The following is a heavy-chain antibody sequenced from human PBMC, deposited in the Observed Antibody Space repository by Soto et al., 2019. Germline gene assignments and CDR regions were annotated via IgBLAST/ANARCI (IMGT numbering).Heavy chain of an antibody. D-gene: IGHD3-3*01. Sequence: ASVKVSCKASGYTFTGYYMHWVRQAPGQGLEWMGWINPNNGGTNYAQKFQGWVTMTRDTSTSTAYMELRRLRSDDTAVYYCARDSEEWLFPTDAFDIWGQGTMVTVSS. V-gene: IGHV1-2*04. CDR1: GYTFTGYY. CDR2: INPNNGGT. J-gene: IGHJ3*02. CDR3: ARDSEEWLFPTDAFDI.